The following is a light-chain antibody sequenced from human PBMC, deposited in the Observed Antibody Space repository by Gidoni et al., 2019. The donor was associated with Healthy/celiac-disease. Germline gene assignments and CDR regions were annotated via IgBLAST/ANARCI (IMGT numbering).Light chain of an antibody. CDR3: QQYNSYSET. J-gene: IGKJ1*01. CDR2: KAS. CDR1: QSISSW. V-gene: IGKV1-5*03. Sequence: DIQMTKSPSTLSASVGDRVTITCRASQSISSWLAWYQQKPGKAPKLLIYKASSLESGVPSRFSGSGSGTEFTLTISRLQPDDFATYYCQQYNSYSETFGQGTKVEIK.